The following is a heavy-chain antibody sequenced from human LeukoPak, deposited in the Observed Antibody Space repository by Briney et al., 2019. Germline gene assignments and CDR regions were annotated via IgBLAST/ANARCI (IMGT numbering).Heavy chain of an antibody. V-gene: IGHV1-18*01. CDR1: GYTFTSYG. J-gene: IGHJ3*02. CDR2: ISAYNGNT. Sequence: ASVKVSCKASGYTFTSYGISWVRQAPGQGLEWMGWISAYNGNTNYAQKLQGRVTMTTDTSTSTAYMELRSLRSDDTAVYYCARERVTIFGAAYSGAFDIWGQGTMVTVSS. CDR3: ARERVTIFGAAYSGAFDI. D-gene: IGHD3-3*01.